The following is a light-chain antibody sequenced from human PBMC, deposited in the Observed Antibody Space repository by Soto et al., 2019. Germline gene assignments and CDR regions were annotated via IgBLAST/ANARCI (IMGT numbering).Light chain of an antibody. Sequence: QSALTQPASVSGSPGQSITISCTGTSSDVGGYKYVSWYQHHPGKAPKLMIYEVSNRPSGVSNRFSGSKSGNTASLTISGLQAEDEADYYCHSCTISGTSYVFGTGTKLTVL. CDR1: SSDVGGYKY. CDR2: EVS. V-gene: IGLV2-14*01. J-gene: IGLJ1*01. CDR3: HSCTISGTSYV.